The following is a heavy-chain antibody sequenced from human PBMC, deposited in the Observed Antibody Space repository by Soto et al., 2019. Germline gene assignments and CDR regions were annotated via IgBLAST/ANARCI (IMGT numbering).Heavy chain of an antibody. CDR2: INSDRSST. CDR1: GFTFSSYW. Sequence: EVQLVESGGGLVQPGGSLRLSCAASGFTFSSYWMHWVRQAPGKGLVWVSRINSDRSSTSYADSVKGRFTISRDNAKNTLYLQINSLRAEDTAVYYCATRLSRGGAFDIWGQGTMVTVSS. V-gene: IGHV3-74*01. J-gene: IGHJ3*02. CDR3: ATRLSRGGAFDI.